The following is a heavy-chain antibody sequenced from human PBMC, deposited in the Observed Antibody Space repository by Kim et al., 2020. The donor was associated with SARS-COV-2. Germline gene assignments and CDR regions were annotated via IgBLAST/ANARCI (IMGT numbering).Heavy chain of an antibody. CDR1: GYTLTELS. Sequence: ASVKVSCKVSGYTLTELSMHWVRQAPGKGLEWMGGFDPEDGETIYAQKFQGRVTMTEDTSTDTAYMELSSLRSEDTAVYYCATDIHSSSLLVFDYWGQGTLVTVSS. D-gene: IGHD6-6*01. J-gene: IGHJ4*02. V-gene: IGHV1-24*01. CDR3: ATDIHSSSLLVFDY. CDR2: FDPEDGET.